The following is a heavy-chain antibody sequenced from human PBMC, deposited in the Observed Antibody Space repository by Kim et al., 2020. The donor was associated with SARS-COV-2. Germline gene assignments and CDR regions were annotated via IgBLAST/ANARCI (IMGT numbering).Heavy chain of an antibody. J-gene: IGHJ4*02. V-gene: IGHV3-48*04. Sequence: GGSLRLSCAGSGFTFSSYSMNWVRQAPGKGLEWISYISSGSSTIYYADSVKGRFTISRDNAENSLYLQMNSLRAEDTAVYYCARGDYYGSGSFDYWGQGTLVTVSS. D-gene: IGHD3-10*01. CDR2: ISSGSSTI. CDR3: ARGDYYGSGSFDY. CDR1: GFTFSSYS.